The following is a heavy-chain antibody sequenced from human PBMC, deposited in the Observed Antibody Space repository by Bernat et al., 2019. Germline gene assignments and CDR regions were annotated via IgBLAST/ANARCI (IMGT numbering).Heavy chain of an antibody. Sequence: QVQLVQSGAEVKKPGASVKVSCKASGYTFTVYHLHWVRQAPGQGLEWMGWTNIKTGGTNYAQKLQGRVTMTRDTSISTAYMELSRLTSDDTAVYYGARDGRTFDLDYWGQGTLVTVSS. CDR2: TNIKTGGT. CDR1: GYTFTVYH. V-gene: IGHV1-2*02. CDR3: ARDGRTFDLDY. J-gene: IGHJ4*02. D-gene: IGHD3-10*01.